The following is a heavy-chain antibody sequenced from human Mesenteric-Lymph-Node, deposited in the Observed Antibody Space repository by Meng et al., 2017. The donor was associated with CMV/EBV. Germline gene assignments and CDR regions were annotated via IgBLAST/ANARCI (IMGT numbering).Heavy chain of an antibody. CDR1: YY. CDR2: INHSGST. Sequence: YYWGWIRQPPGKGLEWIGEINHSGSTNYNPSLKSRVTISVDTSKNQFSLKLSSVTAADTAVYYCARGARKQNVLLWFGEYRGGFDYWGQGTLVTVSS. CDR3: ARGARKQNVLLWFGEYRGGFDY. D-gene: IGHD3-10*01. J-gene: IGHJ4*02. V-gene: IGHV4-34*01.